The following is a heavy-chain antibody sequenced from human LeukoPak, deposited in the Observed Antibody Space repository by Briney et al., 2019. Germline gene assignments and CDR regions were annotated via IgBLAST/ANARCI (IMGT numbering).Heavy chain of an antibody. D-gene: IGHD1-26*01. CDR2: IRSGGTNT. CDR3: AKIRGSYYSVDY. J-gene: IGHJ4*02. V-gene: IGHV3-48*04. Sequence: GGSLRLSCAASGFTFSSFSMNWVRQAPGKGLEWVSYIRSGGTNTDYTGSVKGRFTISRDNAKNSLYLQMNSLRAEDTAVYYCAKIRGSYYSVDYWGQGTLVTVSS. CDR1: GFTFSSFS.